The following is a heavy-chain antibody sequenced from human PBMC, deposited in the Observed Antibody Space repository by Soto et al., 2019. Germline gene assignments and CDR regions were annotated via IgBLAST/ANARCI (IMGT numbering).Heavy chain of an antibody. CDR2: INHSGST. V-gene: IGHV4-34*01. Sequence: QVQLQQWGAGLLKPSETLSLTCAVYGGSFSGYDWTWIRQPPGTGLEWIGEINHSGSTNYNPSPKXRXTXSXXTSKNQFSLKLTSVTAADTAVYYCARDKITGLFDYWGQGTLVTVSS. D-gene: IGHD2-8*02. CDR3: ARDKITGLFDY. CDR1: GGSFSGYD. J-gene: IGHJ4*02.